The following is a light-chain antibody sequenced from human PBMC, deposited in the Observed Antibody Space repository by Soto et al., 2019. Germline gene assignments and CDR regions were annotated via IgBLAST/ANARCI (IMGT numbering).Light chain of an antibody. CDR3: QSFDADFVI. Sequence: NFMLTKPHSVSESPGKSVTISCTRSSGSIANNYVQWYQQRPGSTPTTVIYENNLRPSGGPGRFSGSTDGSSSSASLAISGLQAEDEADYYCQSFDADFVIFGGGTKVTVL. V-gene: IGLV6-57*04. CDR2: ENN. J-gene: IGLJ2*01. CDR1: SGSIANNY.